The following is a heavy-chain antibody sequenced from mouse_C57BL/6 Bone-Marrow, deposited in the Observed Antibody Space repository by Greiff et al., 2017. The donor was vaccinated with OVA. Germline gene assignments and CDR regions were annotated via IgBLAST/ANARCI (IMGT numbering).Heavy chain of an antibody. CDR2: IYPGSGNT. CDR1: GYSFTSYY. Sequence: QVQLKQSGPELVKPGASVKISCKASGYSFTSYYIHWVKQRPGQGLEWIGWIYPGSGNTKYNEKFKGKATLTADTSSSTAYMQLSSLTSEDSAVYYCARGYYPMDYWGQGTSVTVSS. J-gene: IGHJ4*01. CDR3: ARGYYPMDY. V-gene: IGHV1-66*01.